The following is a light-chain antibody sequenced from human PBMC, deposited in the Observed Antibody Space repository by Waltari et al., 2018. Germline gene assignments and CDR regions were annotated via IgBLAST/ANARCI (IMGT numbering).Light chain of an antibody. Sequence: EIVFTQSPGTLSLSPGERATISCRASQSVGRSLVWYQQKPGQAPRLVIYNTYTRATGIPDRFSGSGSGTDFSLTISRLEPEDFAVYYCQHNVRLPVTFGQGTKVEIK. V-gene: IGKV3-20*01. J-gene: IGKJ1*01. CDR3: QHNVRLPVT. CDR2: NTY. CDR1: QSVGRS.